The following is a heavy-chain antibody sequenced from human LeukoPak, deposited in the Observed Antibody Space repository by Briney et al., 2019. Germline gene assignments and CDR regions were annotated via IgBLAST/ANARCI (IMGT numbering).Heavy chain of an antibody. CDR3: AKDFSGSGSYYMDV. Sequence: GGSLRLSCAASGFTFSSYGMSWVRQAPGKGLEWVSAISGSGGSTYYADSVKGRFTISRDNSKNTLYLQMNSLRAEDTAVYYCAKDFSGSGSYYMDVWGKGTTVTISS. CDR1: GFTFSSYG. D-gene: IGHD3-10*01. V-gene: IGHV3-23*01. J-gene: IGHJ6*03. CDR2: ISGSGGST.